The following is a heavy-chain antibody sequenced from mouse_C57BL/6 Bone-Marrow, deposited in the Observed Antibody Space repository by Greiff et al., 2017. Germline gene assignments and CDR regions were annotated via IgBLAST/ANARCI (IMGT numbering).Heavy chain of an antibody. J-gene: IGHJ3*01. Sequence: EVQLVESGPGMVKPSQSLSLTCTVTGYSITSGYDWHWIRHFPGNKLEWMGYISYSGSTNYNPSLKSRISITHDTSKNHFFLKLNSVTTEDTATYYCARGLPAWFAYWGQGTLVTVSA. V-gene: IGHV3-1*01. CDR2: ISYSGST. D-gene: IGHD2-2*01. CDR1: GYSITSGYD. CDR3: ARGLPAWFAY.